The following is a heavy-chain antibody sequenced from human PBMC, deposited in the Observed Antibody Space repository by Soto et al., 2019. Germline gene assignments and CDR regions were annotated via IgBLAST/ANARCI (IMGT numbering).Heavy chain of an antibody. Sequence: EVQLVESGGGLVQPGRSLRLSCAASGFTFDDYAMHWVRQAPGKGLEWVSGISWNSGTRGYADSVKGRFTISRDTAKNSLYLQMNNLRDEDTALYYCVKDAGATISSPNWFDPWGQGTLVTVSS. CDR3: VKDAGATISSPNWFDP. V-gene: IGHV3-9*01. CDR2: ISWNSGTR. CDR1: GFTFDDYA. D-gene: IGHD5-12*01. J-gene: IGHJ5*02.